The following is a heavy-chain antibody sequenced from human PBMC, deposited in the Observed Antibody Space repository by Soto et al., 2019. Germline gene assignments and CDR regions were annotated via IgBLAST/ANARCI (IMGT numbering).Heavy chain of an antibody. Sequence: PGGSLRLSCAASGFTFSSYGMHWVRQAPGKGLEWVAVIWYDGSNKYYADSVKGRFTISRDNSKNTLYLQMNSLRAEDTAVYYCARDSSRHSGSYYYFDYWGQGTLVTVSS. CDR3: ARDSSRHSGSYYYFDY. V-gene: IGHV3-33*01. CDR2: IWYDGSNK. D-gene: IGHD1-26*01. CDR1: GFTFSSYG. J-gene: IGHJ4*02.